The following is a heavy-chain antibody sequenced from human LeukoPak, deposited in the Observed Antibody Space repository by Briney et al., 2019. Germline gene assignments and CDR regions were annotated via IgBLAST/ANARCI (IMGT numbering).Heavy chain of an antibody. V-gene: IGHV1-2*02. CDR3: ARSIAAAGTAGYYYYGMDV. Sequence: ASVKVSCKASGYTFTGYYMHWVRQAPGQGLEWMGWINPNSGGTNYAQKFQGRVTMTRDTSTSTVYMELSSLRSEDTAVYYCARSIAAAGTAGYYYYGMDVWGQGTTVTVSS. CDR1: GYTFTGYY. J-gene: IGHJ6*02. D-gene: IGHD6-13*01. CDR2: INPNSGGT.